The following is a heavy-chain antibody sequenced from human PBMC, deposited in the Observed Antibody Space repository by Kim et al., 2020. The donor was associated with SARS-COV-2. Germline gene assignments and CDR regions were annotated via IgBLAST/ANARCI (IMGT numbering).Heavy chain of an antibody. CDR1: GGSISGYY. CDR2: IYYSGST. V-gene: IGHV4-59*01. CDR3: ARRAAGTLWFDP. D-gene: IGHD6-13*01. Sequence: SETLSLTCTVSGGSISGYYWSWIRQPPGKGLEWIGYIYYSGSTHYSPSLKSRVTISVDTSKNQFSLKLTSVTAADTAVYYCARRAAGTLWFDPWGQGTLV. J-gene: IGHJ5*02.